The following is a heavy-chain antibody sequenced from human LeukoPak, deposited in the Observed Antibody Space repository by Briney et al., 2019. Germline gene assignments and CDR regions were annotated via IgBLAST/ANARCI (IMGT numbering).Heavy chain of an antibody. CDR2: INPNTGGT. V-gene: IGHV1-2*02. D-gene: IGHD3-9*01. CDR1: GYTFIGYY. CDR3: ARVVDILTGHDTALDY. J-gene: IGHJ4*02. Sequence: ASVKVTCKASGYTFIGYYIHGVGQAPGQGLEWMGWINPNTGGTNFAQNFQGRVTMTTVTSISTAYMELSRLRCDDTAVYYCARVVDILTGHDTALDYWGQGTLVTVSS.